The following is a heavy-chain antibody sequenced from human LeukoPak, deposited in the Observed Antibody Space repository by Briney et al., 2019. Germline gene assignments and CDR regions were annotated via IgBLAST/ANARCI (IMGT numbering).Heavy chain of an antibody. V-gene: IGHV4-39*01. J-gene: IGHJ6*03. CDR2: IYYSGST. CDR3: ARQLKGHRYYYYMDV. D-gene: IGHD1-14*01. Sequence: SETLSLTCTVSGGSINSSSYYWGWIRQPPGKGLEWIGSIYYSGSTYYNPSLKSRVTISVDSSKNQFSLKLSSVTAADTAVYYSARQLKGHRYYYYMDVWGKGTTVTISS. CDR1: GGSINSSSYY.